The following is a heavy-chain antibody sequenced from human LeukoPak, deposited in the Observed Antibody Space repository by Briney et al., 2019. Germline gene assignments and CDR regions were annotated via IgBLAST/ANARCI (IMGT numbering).Heavy chain of an antibody. CDR1: GYTFSNYV. D-gene: IGHD4-17*01. V-gene: IGHV1-18*01. CDR2: ISTYTGNS. Sequence: ASVTVSCKASGYTFSNYVLTWVRQAPGQGLEWMGRISTYTGNSNYAQKYQDRVTMTTDTSTSTAYMELRNLSSDDTAVYYCARTMTTMTTHGELDFWGQGTLVTVSS. J-gene: IGHJ4*02. CDR3: ARTMTTMTTHGELDF.